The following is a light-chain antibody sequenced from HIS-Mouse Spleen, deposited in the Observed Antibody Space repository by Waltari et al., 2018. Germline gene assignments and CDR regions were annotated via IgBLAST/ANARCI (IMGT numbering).Light chain of an antibody. V-gene: IGLV2-14*01. Sequence: QSALTQPASVSGSPGQSITISCPGTSSHVGGYNYVSWYQQHPGKAPKLMIYEVSNRPSGVSNRFSGSKSGNTASLTISGLQAEDEADYYCSSYTSSSTWVFGGGTKLTVL. J-gene: IGLJ3*02. CDR2: EVS. CDR1: SSHVGGYNY. CDR3: SSYTSSSTWV.